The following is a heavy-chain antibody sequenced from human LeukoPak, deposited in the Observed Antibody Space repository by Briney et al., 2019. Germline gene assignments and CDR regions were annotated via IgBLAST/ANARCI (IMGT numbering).Heavy chain of an antibody. J-gene: IGHJ3*02. CDR2: IYPRDSDT. CDR3: ARPYRGAFDI. D-gene: IGHD2-21*01. V-gene: IGHV5-51*01. Sequence: EFLKNFCKGSGYSLTNYWIGWVRQIPGKGLKWMGIIYPRDSDTKYSPSFQGQATISADKSISTAYLQWSSLKASDTAMYYCARPYRGAFDIWGQGTMVTVSS. CDR1: GYSLTNYW.